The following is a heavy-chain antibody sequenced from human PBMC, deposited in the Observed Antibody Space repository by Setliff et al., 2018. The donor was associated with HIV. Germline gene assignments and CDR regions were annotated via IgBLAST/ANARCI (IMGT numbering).Heavy chain of an antibody. CDR1: GGSISSGSYY. CDR3: ARDPGITAAGTEYFDS. D-gene: IGHD6-13*01. Sequence: TLSLTCTVSGGSISSGSYYWSWIRQPAGKGLEWIGHIYTSGSTNYNPSLKSRVTISVDTSTNQFSLKLSSVTAADTAVYYCARDPGITAAGTEYFDSWGQGILVTVSS. V-gene: IGHV4-61*09. CDR2: IYTSGST. J-gene: IGHJ4*02.